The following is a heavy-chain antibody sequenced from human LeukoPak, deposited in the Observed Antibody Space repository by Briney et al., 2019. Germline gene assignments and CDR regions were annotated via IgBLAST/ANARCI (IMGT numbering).Heavy chain of an antibody. J-gene: IGHJ4*02. Sequence: SETLSLTCTVSGASISDYYWSWIRQSPGRGLEWIGYTHGSGTTNYNPSLKSRVTISVDTSKNQFSLRLNSVSAADTAVYYCARGRISSGWFAHFDYWGQGTLVTVSS. CDR3: ARGRISSGWFAHFDY. V-gene: IGHV4-59*01. D-gene: IGHD6-19*01. CDR2: THGSGTT. CDR1: GASISDYY.